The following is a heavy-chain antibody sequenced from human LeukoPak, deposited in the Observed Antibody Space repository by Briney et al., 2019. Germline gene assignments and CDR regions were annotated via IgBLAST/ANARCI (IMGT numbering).Heavy chain of an antibody. D-gene: IGHD3-22*01. CDR2: ISSSSSTI. CDR1: GFTFSDYN. CDR3: ARGAYYYED. V-gene: IGHV3-48*01. Sequence: GGCLRLSCAASGFTFSDYNMNWVRQAPGKGLEWVSYISSSSSTIYYADSVKGRFTISRDNAKNSLYLQMNSLRAEDTAVYYCARGAYYYEDWGQGTLVTVSS. J-gene: IGHJ4*02.